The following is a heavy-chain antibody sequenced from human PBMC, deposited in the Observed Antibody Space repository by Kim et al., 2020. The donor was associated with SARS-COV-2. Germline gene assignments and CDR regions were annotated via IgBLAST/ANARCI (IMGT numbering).Heavy chain of an antibody. J-gene: IGHJ4*02. V-gene: IGHV3-11*01. CDR1: GFTFSDYY. CDR2: ISSSGSTI. CDR3: ARDLLYSSGWYYFDY. D-gene: IGHD6-19*01. Sequence: GGSLRLSCAASGFTFSDYYMSWIRQAPGKGLEWVSYISSSGSTIYYADSVKGRFTISRDNAKNSLYLQMNSLRAEDTAVYYCARDLLYSSGWYYFDYWGQGTLVTVSS.